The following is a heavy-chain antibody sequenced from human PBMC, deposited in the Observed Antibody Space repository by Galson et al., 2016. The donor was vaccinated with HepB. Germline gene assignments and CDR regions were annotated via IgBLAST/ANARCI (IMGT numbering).Heavy chain of an antibody. CDR1: GGSITSADNN. CDR3: ARDSGWGSFPLFYYFGLDV. Sequence: TLSLTCAVSGGSITSADNNWGWIRQHPGKGLEWIGYIHYTGSTYYSPSLKTPLTISLDASKNQFFLRLNSVTAGDSAVYSCARDSGWGSFPLFYYFGLDVWGRGTTVIVSS. CDR2: IHYTGST. J-gene: IGHJ6*02. D-gene: IGHD3-10*01. V-gene: IGHV4-31*11.